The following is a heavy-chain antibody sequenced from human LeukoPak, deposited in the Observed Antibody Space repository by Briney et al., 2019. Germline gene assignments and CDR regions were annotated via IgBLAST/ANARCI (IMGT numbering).Heavy chain of an antibody. V-gene: IGHV1-18*01. J-gene: IGHJ5*02. CDR1: GYTFSSYG. D-gene: IGHD6-13*01. CDR2: ISAYNGKT. CDR3: ARARQQLVWANWFDP. Sequence: GASAKVSCKASGYTFSSYGISWVRQAPGQGLEWMGWISAYNGKTKYAQKLQGRVTMTTETSTSTAYMELRSLRSDDTAVYYCARARQQLVWANWFDPWGQGTLVTVSA.